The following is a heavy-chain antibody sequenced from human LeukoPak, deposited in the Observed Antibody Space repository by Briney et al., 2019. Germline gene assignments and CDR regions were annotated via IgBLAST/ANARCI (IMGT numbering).Heavy chain of an antibody. CDR3: EADPGDY. Sequence: PGGSLRLSCAVSRFTFRSYRMSWVRQAPGKGPEWVANIKQDGSEKYYVDSVKGRFTISRDNAKNSLYLQMNSLRANDTAIYYCEADPGDYWGQGTLVTVSS. CDR1: RFTFRSYR. CDR2: IKQDGSEK. J-gene: IGHJ4*02. D-gene: IGHD2-15*01. V-gene: IGHV3-7*01.